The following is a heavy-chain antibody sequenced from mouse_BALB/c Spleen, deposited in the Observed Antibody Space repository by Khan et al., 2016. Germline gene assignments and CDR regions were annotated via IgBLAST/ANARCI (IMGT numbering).Heavy chain of an antibody. J-gene: IGHJ4*01. CDR1: GYSFTSYW. CDR3: AVRLRGGAMDY. Sequence: QVQLQQPGAELVRPGASVKLSCKASGYSFTSYWMNWVKQRPGQGLEWIGMIHPSGSETRLNQKFKDKATLTVDKSSSTAYMQLSSPTSEDSAVYYCAVRLRGGAMDYWGQGTSVTVSS. V-gene: IGHV1-74*01. D-gene: IGHD1-1*01. CDR2: IHPSGSET.